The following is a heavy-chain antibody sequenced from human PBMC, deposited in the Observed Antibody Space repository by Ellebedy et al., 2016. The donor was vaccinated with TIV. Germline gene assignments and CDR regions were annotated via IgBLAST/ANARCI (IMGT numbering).Heavy chain of an antibody. Sequence: SETLSLTCTVSGGSISDYYWSWIRQPAGKGLEWIGRISATGGTNYNPSLKSRVTMSVDTSRNQFSLRMISVTAADTAIYFCARRRVVGAAPNGFDIWGQGTMVTVSS. CDR1: GGSISDYY. CDR3: ARRRVVGAAPNGFDI. CDR2: ISATGGT. J-gene: IGHJ3*02. V-gene: IGHV4-4*07. D-gene: IGHD2-15*01.